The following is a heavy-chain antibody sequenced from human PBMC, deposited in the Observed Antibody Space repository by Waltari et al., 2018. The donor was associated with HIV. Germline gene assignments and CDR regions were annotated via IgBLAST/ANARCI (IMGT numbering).Heavy chain of an antibody. CDR3: ARLGATTVTTLEY. CDR2: INHSGST. Sequence: QVQLQQWGAGLLKPSETLSLTCAVYGGSFSGYYWSWIRQHPGKGLEWIGEINHSGSTNYHPSLKRRVNISVDTSKNQFSRKLSSVTAADTAGYYCARLGATTVTTLEYWGQGTLVTVSS. J-gene: IGHJ4*02. D-gene: IGHD4-17*01. V-gene: IGHV4-34*01. CDR1: GGSFSGYY.